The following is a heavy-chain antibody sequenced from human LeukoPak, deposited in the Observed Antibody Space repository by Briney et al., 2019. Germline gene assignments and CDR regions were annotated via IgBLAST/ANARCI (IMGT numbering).Heavy chain of an antibody. D-gene: IGHD4-23*01. CDR1: GFTFRSYA. CDR2: ISGSGGST. Sequence: GGSLRLSCAASGFTFRSYAMSWVRQAPGKGLEWVSRISGSGGSTYYADSVKGRFTISRDNSKNTLYLQMNSLRAEDTAVYYCAREQLETERWGAFDIWGQGTMVTVSS. J-gene: IGHJ3*02. CDR3: AREQLETERWGAFDI. V-gene: IGHV3-23*01.